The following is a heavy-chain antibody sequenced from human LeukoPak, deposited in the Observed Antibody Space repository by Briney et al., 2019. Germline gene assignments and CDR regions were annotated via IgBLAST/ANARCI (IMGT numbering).Heavy chain of an antibody. CDR3: ARAKTLTTFVDY. V-gene: IGHV1-2*06. D-gene: IGHD3-16*01. J-gene: IGHJ4*02. CDR1: GYTFTGYY. CDR2: INPNSGGT. Sequence: ASVKVSCKASGYTFTGYYMHWVRQAPGQGLEWMGRINPNSGGTNFAQKFQGRVTMTRDTSISTAYMELSRLRSDDTAVYYCARAKTLTTFVDYWGQGTLVTVSS.